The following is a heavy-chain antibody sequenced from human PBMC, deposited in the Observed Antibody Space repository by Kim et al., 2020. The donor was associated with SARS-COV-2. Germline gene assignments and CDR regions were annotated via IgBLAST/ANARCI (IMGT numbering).Heavy chain of an antibody. D-gene: IGHD6-13*01. J-gene: IGHJ6*02. V-gene: IGHV3-11*05. Sequence: GRFTISRDNAKNSLYLQMSSLRAEDTAVYYCARGIAAAPIYYYGMDVWGQGTTVTVSS. CDR3: ARGIAAAPIYYYGMDV.